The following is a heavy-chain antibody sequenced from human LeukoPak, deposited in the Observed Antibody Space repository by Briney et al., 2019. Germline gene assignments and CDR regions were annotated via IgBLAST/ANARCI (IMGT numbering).Heavy chain of an antibody. J-gene: IGHJ4*02. CDR2: IYHSGST. V-gene: IGHV4-30-2*01. CDR1: GGSISSGGYY. Sequence: SETLSLTCTVSGGSISSGGYYWSWIRQPPGKGLEWIGYIYHSGSTYYNPSLKSRVTISVDKSKNQFSLKLSSVTAADTAVYYCARVYGDYVDYWGQGTLVTVSS. D-gene: IGHD4-17*01. CDR3: ARVYGDYVDY.